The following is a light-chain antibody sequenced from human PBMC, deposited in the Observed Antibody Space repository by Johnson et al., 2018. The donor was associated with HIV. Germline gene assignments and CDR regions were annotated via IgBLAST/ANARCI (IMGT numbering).Light chain of an antibody. Sequence: QSVLTQPPSVSAAPGQKVTISCSGSSSNIENNYVSWYQQLPGAAPRLLIYENDKRPSGIPDRFSASKSGTSATLGITGLQTGDEADYYCGAWDSTLSGGLYVFGTGTKVTVL. CDR3: GAWDSTLSGGLYV. CDR1: SSNIENNY. CDR2: END. J-gene: IGLJ1*01. V-gene: IGLV1-51*02.